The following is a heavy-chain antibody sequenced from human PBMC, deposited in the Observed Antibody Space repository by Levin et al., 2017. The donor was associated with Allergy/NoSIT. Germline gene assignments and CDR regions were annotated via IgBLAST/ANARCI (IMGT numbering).Heavy chain of an antibody. J-gene: IGHJ4*02. CDR1: GGFISSGGYY. CDR2: IYYTGST. D-gene: IGHD2-8*02. Sequence: PSETLSLTCTVSGGFISSGGYYWSWIRQHPGKGLEWIGFIYYTGSTSYNPSLKSRVSISVDTSKNQFSLKLSSVTAADTAVYYCVRGVLVWGQGTLITVSS. CDR3: VRGVLV. V-gene: IGHV4-31*03.